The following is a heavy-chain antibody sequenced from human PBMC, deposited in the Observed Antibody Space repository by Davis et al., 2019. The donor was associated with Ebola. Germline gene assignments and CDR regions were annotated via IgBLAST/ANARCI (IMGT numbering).Heavy chain of an antibody. CDR3: ASGEFVDF. Sequence: ASVKVSCKASGFPFTDYYMHWVRQAPGQGLEWMGWINPNSGDTYYLQKFQGRVTLTRDTSTSTVHMDLRSLKSEDTAIYYCASGEFVDFWGQGTLVTVSS. J-gene: IGHJ4*02. V-gene: IGHV1-2*02. CDR2: INPNSGDT. D-gene: IGHD3-10*01. CDR1: GFPFTDYY.